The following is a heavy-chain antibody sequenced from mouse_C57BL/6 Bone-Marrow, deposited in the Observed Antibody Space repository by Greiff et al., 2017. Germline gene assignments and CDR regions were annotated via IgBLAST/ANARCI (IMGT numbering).Heavy chain of an antibody. J-gene: IGHJ3*01. CDR1: GYTFTSYT. CDR3: AGRDYYGSSPFAY. CDR2: ITPSSGYT. Sequence: VQLQQSGAELARPGASVKMSCKASGYTFTSYTMHWVKQRPGQGLEWIGYITPSSGYTKYNQKFKDKATLTADKSSSTAYMQLSSLTSEDSAVYYWAGRDYYGSSPFAYWGQGTLVTVSA. D-gene: IGHD1-1*01. V-gene: IGHV1-4*01.